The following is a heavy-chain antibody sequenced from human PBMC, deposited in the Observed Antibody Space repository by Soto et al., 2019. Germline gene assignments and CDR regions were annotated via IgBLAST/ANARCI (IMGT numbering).Heavy chain of an antibody. D-gene: IGHD2-21*01. CDR2: IYYSGSS. Sequence: TLSLTCPVSGDTLSSGGYYWSWIRQRPGKGLEWIGYIYYSGSSDFNPSLKSRAHISPDTSKRQFSLELTSVTTADTAVYYCARIVAYCGGDCYRWGRGTLVTVSS. CDR1: GDTLSSGGYY. V-gene: IGHV4-31*03. CDR3: ARIVAYCGGDCYR. J-gene: IGHJ4*02.